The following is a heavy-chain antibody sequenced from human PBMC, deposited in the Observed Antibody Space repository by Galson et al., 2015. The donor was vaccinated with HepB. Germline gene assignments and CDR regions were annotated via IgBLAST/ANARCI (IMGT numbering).Heavy chain of an antibody. CDR1: KYTFSDYY. J-gene: IGHJ4*02. CDR3: ARGRSKWELLRDYFDD. CDR2: IFPNSGGT. Sequence: CKASKYTFSDYYIHWVRQAPGQGLEWMGWIFPNSGGTTYAQVFQGRVTLTSDTSINTAYMYLSSLTSDDTAVYYCARGRSKWELLRDYFDDWGQGTLATVYS. V-gene: IGHV1-2*02. D-gene: IGHD1-26*01.